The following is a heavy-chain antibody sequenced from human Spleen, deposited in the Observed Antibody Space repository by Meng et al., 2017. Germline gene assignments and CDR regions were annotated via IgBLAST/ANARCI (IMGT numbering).Heavy chain of an antibody. CDR1: GFPFSTYG. D-gene: IGHD3-16*01. CDR3: ARDRGYYYYGMDV. J-gene: IGHJ6*02. V-gene: IGHV3-30*03. Sequence: HVRPIEFGGGLVQPGRSLRLSCAASGFPFSTYGMQWFRQAPGKGLEWVAFISYDETSQYYTDSVKGRFTISRDNSKNTLYLQMSSLRAEDTAVYYCARDRGYYYYGMDVWGQGTTVTVSS. CDR2: ISYDETSQ.